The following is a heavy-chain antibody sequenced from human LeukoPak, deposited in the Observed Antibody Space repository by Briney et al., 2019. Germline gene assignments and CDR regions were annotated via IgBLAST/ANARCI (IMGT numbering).Heavy chain of an antibody. CDR2: IYYSGST. Sequence: PSETLSLTCTVSGGSIRSYYWSWIWQPPGKGLEWIGYIYYSGSTNYNPSLKSRVTISVDTSKNQFSLKLSSVTAADTAVYYCARATVAPYYFDYWGQGTLVTVSS. D-gene: IGHD4-23*01. CDR3: ARATVAPYYFDY. CDR1: GGSIRSYY. V-gene: IGHV4-59*01. J-gene: IGHJ4*02.